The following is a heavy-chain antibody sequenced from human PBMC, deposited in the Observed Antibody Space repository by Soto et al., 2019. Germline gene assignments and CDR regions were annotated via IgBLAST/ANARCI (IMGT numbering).Heavy chain of an antibody. D-gene: IGHD2-21*01. V-gene: IGHV1-18*01. CDR3: ARGRGVVIPAGTPYGFDV. CDR2: ISAFNGYT. Sequence: ASVKVSCKESGSIFNKYGFNWVRQAPGQGLEWMGRISAFNGYTNFAQKFQGRVTLTTDTSTNTAYMELSSLRSDDTAIYYCARGRGVVIPAGTPYGFDVWGQGTTFTVSS. CDR1: GSIFNKYG. J-gene: IGHJ3*01.